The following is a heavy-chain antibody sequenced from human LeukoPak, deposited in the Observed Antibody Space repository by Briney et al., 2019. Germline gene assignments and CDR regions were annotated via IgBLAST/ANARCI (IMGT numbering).Heavy chain of an antibody. CDR3: ARDGNLAFYSGSGTYYGWFDP. V-gene: IGHV7-4-1*02. J-gene: IGHJ5*02. D-gene: IGHD3-10*01. CDR2: INTNTVNP. CDR1: GYTFTSYA. Sequence: ASVKVSCKASGYTFTSYAMSWVRQAPGQGLEWMGWINTNTVNPTYAQGFTGRFVFSLDTSVSTAYLQISSLKAEDTAVYYCARDGNLAFYSGSGTYYGWFDPWGQGTLVTVSS.